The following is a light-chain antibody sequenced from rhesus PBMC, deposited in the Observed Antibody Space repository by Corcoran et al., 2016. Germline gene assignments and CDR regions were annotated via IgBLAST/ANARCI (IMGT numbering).Light chain of an antibody. Sequence: DIQMTQSPSSLSASVGDTVTITCQASQGISSWLAWYQQKPGKAPKLLIYKASSLEGGVPSRFSGSGPGTDFTLTISSLQPEDVASYYCLQYYSSPYSFGQGTKVEIK. J-gene: IGKJ2*01. CDR1: QGISSW. CDR3: LQYYSSPYS. V-gene: IGKV1-22*01. CDR2: KAS.